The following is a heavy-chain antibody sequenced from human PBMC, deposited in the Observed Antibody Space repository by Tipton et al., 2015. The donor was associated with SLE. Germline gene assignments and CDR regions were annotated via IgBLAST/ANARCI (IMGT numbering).Heavy chain of an antibody. D-gene: IGHD3-3*01. CDR1: GFTFRSYE. V-gene: IGHV3-48*03. J-gene: IGHJ4*02. CDR2: ISSSGSTI. CDR3: ARSDFWSGYYLDY. Sequence: SLRLSCAASGFTFRSYEMNWVRQAPGKGLEWVSCISSSGSTIYYADSVKGRFTISRDNAKNSLYLQMNSLRAEDTAVYYCARSDFWSGYYLDYWGQGTLVTVSS.